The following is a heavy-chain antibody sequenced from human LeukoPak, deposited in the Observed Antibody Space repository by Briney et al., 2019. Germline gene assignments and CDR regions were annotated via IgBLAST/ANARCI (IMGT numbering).Heavy chain of an antibody. D-gene: IGHD3-10*01. CDR3: AKLSYYASTPRLKPDFDY. CDR2: ITGGGSGI. J-gene: IGHJ4*02. Sequence: GASLRLSCAASGFTFSNYAMSWVRQAPGKGLEWVSAITGGGSGIYYADSMKSRFTISRDNAKNSLYLQMNSLRAEDTAVYYCAKLSYYASTPRLKPDFDYWGQGTLVTVSS. V-gene: IGHV3-23*01. CDR1: GFTFSNYA.